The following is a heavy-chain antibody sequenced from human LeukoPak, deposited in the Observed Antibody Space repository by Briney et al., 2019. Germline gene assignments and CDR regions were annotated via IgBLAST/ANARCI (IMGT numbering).Heavy chain of an antibody. CDR2: INHSGST. D-gene: IGHD6-13*01. V-gene: IGHV4-34*01. CDR3: ARYPSPSSPFDP. Sequence: PSETLSLTCAVYGESFSGYYWSWIRQPPGKGLEWIGEINHSGSTNYNPSLKSRVTISVDTSKNQFSLKLSSVTAADTAVYYCARYPSPSSPFDPWGQGTLVTVSS. J-gene: IGHJ5*02. CDR1: GESFSGYY.